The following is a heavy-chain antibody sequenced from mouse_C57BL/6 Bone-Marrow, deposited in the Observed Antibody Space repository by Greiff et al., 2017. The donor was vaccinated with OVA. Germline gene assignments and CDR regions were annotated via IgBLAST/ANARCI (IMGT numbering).Heavy chain of an antibody. CDR2: NDPSDSYT. J-gene: IGHJ1*03. V-gene: IGHV1-50*01. Sequence: QVQLQQPGAELVKPGASVKLSCKAFGYTFTSYWMQWVKQRPGQGLEWIGENDPSDSYTNYNQKFKGKATLTVDTSSSTAYMQLSSLTSVDSAVYDGARWVIYYSGSSRYWYFDVGGTGPTITVSS. CDR3: ARWVIYYSGSSRYWYFDV. D-gene: IGHD1-1*01. CDR1: GYTFTSYW.